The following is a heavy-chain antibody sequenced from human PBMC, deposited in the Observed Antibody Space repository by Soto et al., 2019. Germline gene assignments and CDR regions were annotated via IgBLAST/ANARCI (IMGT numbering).Heavy chain of an antibody. CDR1: GGTFSSYA. CDR2: IIPIFGTA. V-gene: IGHV1-69*13. CDR3: ARVGIAALNGMDV. Sequence: SVKVSCKASGGTFSSYAINWGRQAPGQGLEWMGGIIPIFGTANYAQKFQGRVTITADESTSTAYMELSSLRSEDTAVYYCARVGIAALNGMDVWGQGTTVTVSS. D-gene: IGHD6-13*01. J-gene: IGHJ6*02.